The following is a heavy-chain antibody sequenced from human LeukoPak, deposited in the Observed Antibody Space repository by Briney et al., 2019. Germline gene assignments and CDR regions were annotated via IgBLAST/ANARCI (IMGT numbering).Heavy chain of an antibody. J-gene: IGHJ4*02. CDR2: IIPIFGTA. D-gene: IGHD3-22*01. Sequence: SVKVSCKASGGTFSSYAISWVRQAPGQGLEWMGGIIPIFGTANYAQKFQGRVTITADESTSAAYMELSSLRSEDTAVYYCARDKGSSGYYRTYYFDYWGQGTLVTVSS. V-gene: IGHV1-69*13. CDR1: GGTFSSYA. CDR3: ARDKGSSGYYRTYYFDY.